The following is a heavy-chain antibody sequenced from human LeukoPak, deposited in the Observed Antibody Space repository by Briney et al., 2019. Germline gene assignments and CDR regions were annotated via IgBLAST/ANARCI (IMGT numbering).Heavy chain of an antibody. Sequence: GASVKVSCKASGYTFTGYDINWVRQATGQGLEWMGWMNSNSGNTGYAQKFQGRVTMTRNTSISTAYMELSSLRSEDTAVYYCARDYDSSGSLDYWGQGTLVTVSS. V-gene: IGHV1-8*01. D-gene: IGHD3-22*01. CDR2: MNSNSGNT. CDR1: GYTFTGYD. J-gene: IGHJ4*02. CDR3: ARDYDSSGSLDY.